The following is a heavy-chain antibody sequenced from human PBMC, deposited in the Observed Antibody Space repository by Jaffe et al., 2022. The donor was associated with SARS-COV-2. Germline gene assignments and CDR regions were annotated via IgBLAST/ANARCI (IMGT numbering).Heavy chain of an antibody. CDR2: ISSSGSTI. CDR3: ARVLGEMTTVTTWEVAWFDP. Sequence: EVQLVESGGGLVQPGGSLRLSCAASGFTFSSYEMNWVRQAPGKGLEWVSYISSSGSTIYYADSVKGRFTISRDNAKNSLYLQMNSLRAEDTAVYYCARVLGEMTTVTTWEVAWFDPWGQGTLVTVSS. V-gene: IGHV3-48*03. CDR1: GFTFSSYE. D-gene: IGHD4-17*01. J-gene: IGHJ5*02.